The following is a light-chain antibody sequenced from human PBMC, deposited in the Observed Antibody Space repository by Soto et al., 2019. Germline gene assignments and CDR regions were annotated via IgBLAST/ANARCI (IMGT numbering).Light chain of an antibody. CDR2: AAS. CDR3: QQLNSYLYT. V-gene: IGKV1-9*01. Sequence: DMQLTQSPSFLSASVGDRVTITSRASQGISSYLAWYQQKPGKAPKLLIYAASTLQSGVPSRFSGSGSGTEFTLTISSLQPEDFATYYCQQLNSYLYTFGQGTKLEIK. CDR1: QGISSY. J-gene: IGKJ2*01.